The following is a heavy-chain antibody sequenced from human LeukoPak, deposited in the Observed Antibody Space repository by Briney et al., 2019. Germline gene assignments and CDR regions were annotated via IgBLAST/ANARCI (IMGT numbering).Heavy chain of an antibody. J-gene: IGHJ6*02. Sequence: GRSLRLSCAASGFTFSSYGMYWVRQAPGKGLEWVALISYDGRKRFYADSVKGRFTISRDNSKSALVLEMNSLRVEDTAVYYCVKDYQSAPPVGMDAWGHGTKVTVSS. CDR2: ISYDGRKR. V-gene: IGHV3-30*18. D-gene: IGHD3-16*02. CDR3: VKDYQSAPPVGMDA. CDR1: GFTFSSYG.